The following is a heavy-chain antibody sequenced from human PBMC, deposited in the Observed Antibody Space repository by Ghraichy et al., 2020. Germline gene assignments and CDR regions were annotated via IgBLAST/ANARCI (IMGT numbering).Heavy chain of an antibody. Sequence: GGSLRLSCAASGFTFSSYDMHWVRQAPGKGLEWVAVISYDGSNKYYADSVKGRFTISRDNSKNTLYLQMNSLRAEDTAVYYCAKDFGGPLVGPYLPGPDDYWGQGTLVTVSS. CDR3: AKDFGGPLVGPYLPGPDDY. CDR1: GFTFSSYD. J-gene: IGHJ4*02. V-gene: IGHV3-30*18. CDR2: ISYDGSNK. D-gene: IGHD1-26*01.